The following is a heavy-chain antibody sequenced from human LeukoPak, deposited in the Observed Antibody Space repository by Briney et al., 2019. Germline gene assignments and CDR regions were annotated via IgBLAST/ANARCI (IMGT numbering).Heavy chain of an antibody. Sequence: GGPLRLSCAASGFTFNSYWVSWVRQAPGKGLEWVANINQDGSENYYLDSVKGRFTISRDNAKNSLYLQMNSLRAEDTAVYYCARGPLGYCSVTSCSFDSWGQGTLVTVSS. CDR3: ARGPLGYCSVTSCSFDS. CDR1: GFTFNSYW. D-gene: IGHD2-2*01. V-gene: IGHV3-7*01. J-gene: IGHJ4*02. CDR2: INQDGSEN.